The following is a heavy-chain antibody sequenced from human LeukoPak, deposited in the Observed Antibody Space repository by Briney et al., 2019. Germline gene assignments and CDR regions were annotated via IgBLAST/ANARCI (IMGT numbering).Heavy chain of an antibody. CDR1: GFTFSRYA. D-gene: IGHD3-22*01. Sequence: GGSLRLSCAASGFTFSRYAMRWVRQAPGKGLEWVSYISSSGSTIYYAESVKGRFTLSRGNAKNSLYLQMNSLRAEDTAVYSCARVPYYYDSSGYWGYFDYWGQGTLVTVSS. CDR3: ARVPYYYDSSGYWGYFDY. CDR2: ISSSGSTI. V-gene: IGHV3-48*04. J-gene: IGHJ4*02.